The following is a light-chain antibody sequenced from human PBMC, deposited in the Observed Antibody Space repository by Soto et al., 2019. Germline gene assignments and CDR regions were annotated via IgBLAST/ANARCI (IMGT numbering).Light chain of an antibody. J-gene: IGKJ4*01. CDR3: QQRSNWPPVT. CDR2: DAS. CDR1: RSVSSY. Sequence: EIVLTQSPATLSLSPGERATLSCRASRSVSSYLAWYQQKPGQAPRLLIYDASNRATGIPARISGSGSGTDFTLTISSLEPEDFAIYYCQQRSNWPPVTFGGGTKVEIK. V-gene: IGKV3-11*01.